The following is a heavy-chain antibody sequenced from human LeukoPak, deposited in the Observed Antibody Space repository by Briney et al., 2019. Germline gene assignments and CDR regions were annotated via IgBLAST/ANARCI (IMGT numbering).Heavy chain of an antibody. J-gene: IGHJ4*02. D-gene: IGHD5-18*01. CDR1: GRPISSGGYH. CDR3: ARDHGYSYGPPPGFFDY. Sequence: PLSLPYTVCGRPISSGGYHWRCLRQRPEEDVVWFGYLYYSGSTYYNPSLKSRVTISVDTSKNQFSLKLSSVTAADTAVYYRARDHGYSYGPPPGFFDYWGQGTLVTVSS. CDR2: LYYSGST. V-gene: IGHV4-31*03.